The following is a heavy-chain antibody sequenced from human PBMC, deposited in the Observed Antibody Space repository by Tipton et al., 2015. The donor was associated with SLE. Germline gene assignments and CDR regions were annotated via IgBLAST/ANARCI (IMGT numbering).Heavy chain of an antibody. Sequence: SLRLSCVASGFPFTNVWMHWVRQAPGKGLVWVSEISAQGSSTTYADSVEGRFSIYRDNAKSTLFLEMNSLTVDDTGVYYCASLSAPSDYWGQGTLVIVSS. CDR2: ISAQGSST. J-gene: IGHJ4*02. CDR3: ASLSAPSDY. CDR1: GFPFTNVW. V-gene: IGHV3-74*03.